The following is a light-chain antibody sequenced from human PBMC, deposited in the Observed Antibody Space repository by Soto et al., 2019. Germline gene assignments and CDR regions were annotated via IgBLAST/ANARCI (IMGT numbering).Light chain of an antibody. CDR2: KAS. J-gene: IGKJ1*01. Sequence: DIQMTQSPSTLSASVGDRVTITCRASQSISSWLDWYQQKPGKAPKLLIYKASSLESGVPSRFSGSGSGTEFTLTISSLQPDDFATYYCQQYNRDSWKFGQGTKVEIK. CDR1: QSISSW. CDR3: QQYNRDSWK. V-gene: IGKV1-5*03.